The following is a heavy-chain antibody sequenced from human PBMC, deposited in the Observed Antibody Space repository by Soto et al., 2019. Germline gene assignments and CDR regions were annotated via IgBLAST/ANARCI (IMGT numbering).Heavy chain of an antibody. J-gene: IGHJ4*02. D-gene: IGHD3-10*01. V-gene: IGHV3-15*01. Sequence: SVSNAMMCWVRQAPGKGLEWVGRIKSKADGGITDYAAPVKGRFTISRDDSKNTLYLQMNSLKTEDTAVYYCTTSGGYWGQGTLVTVSS. CDR2: IKSKADGGIT. CDR1: SVSNAM. CDR3: TTSGGY.